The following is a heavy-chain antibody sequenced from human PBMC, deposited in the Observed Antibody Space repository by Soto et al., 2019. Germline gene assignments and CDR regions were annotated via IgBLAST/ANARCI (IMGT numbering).Heavy chain of an antibody. Sequence: LALTCSVSGATIADRSDYWRWVRQPPGKGLEWIGYIPSRGRPFYNPSLTSRGTISADSSKNQLSLQLTSVTAADTAVYYCVRDQYSGYDVALWGQGNVVTVS. CDR2: IPSRGRP. V-gene: IGHV4-30-4*01. CDR1: GATIADRSDY. J-gene: IGHJ1*01. D-gene: IGHD5-12*01. CDR3: VRDQYSGYDVAL.